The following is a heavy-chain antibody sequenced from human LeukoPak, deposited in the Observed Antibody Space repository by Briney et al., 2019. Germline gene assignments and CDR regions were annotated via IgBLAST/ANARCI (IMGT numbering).Heavy chain of an antibody. J-gene: IGHJ2*01. Sequence: SETLSLTCTVSGGSISSHYWSWIRQPPGKGLEWIGYIYYSGSTNYNPSLKSRVTISVDTSKNQFSLKLSSVTAADTAVYYCARVEPRYCSSTSCYKQDSYWYFDLWGRGTQVTVSS. CDR3: ARVEPRYCSSTSCYKQDSYWYFDL. V-gene: IGHV4-59*11. CDR2: IYYSGST. D-gene: IGHD2-2*02. CDR1: GGSISSHY.